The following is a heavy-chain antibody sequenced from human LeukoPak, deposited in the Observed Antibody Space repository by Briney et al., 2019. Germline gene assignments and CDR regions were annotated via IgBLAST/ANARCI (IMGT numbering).Heavy chain of an antibody. CDR3: AGDYGVTGTTFSDY. V-gene: IGHV3-21*01. CDR2: ISSSSSYI. D-gene: IGHD1-7*01. CDR1: GFTFSSYS. Sequence: PGGSLRLSCAASGFTFSSYSMNWARQAPGKGLEWVSSISSSSSYIYYADSVKGRFTISRDNAKNSLYLQMNSLRAEDTAVYYCAGDYGVTGTTFSDYWGQGTLVTVSS. J-gene: IGHJ4*02.